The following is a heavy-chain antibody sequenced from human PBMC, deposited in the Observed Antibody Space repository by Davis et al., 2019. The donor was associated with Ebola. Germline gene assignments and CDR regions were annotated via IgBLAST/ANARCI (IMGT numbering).Heavy chain of an antibody. CDR3: AREWLEAFDY. CDR2: IISIFGTA. V-gene: IGHV1-69*13. Sequence: AASVKVSCKASGGTFSSYAISWVRQAPGQGLEWMGGIISIFGTANYAQKFQGRVTITADESTSTAYMELSSLRSEDTAVYYCAREWLEAFDYWGQGTLVTVSS. J-gene: IGHJ4*02. CDR1: GGTFSSYA. D-gene: IGHD3-22*01.